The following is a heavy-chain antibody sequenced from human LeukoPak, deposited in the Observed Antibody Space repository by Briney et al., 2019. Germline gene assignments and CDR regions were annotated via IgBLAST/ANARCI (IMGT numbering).Heavy chain of an antibody. CDR1: GFTFSSYG. V-gene: IGHV3-30*02. J-gene: IGHJ3*02. D-gene: IGHD2-2*01. Sequence: PGGSLRLSCAASGFTFSSYGMHWVRQAPGKGLEWVAFIWYDGSNKYYADSVKGRFTISRDNSKITLYLQMTSLRAEDTAVYYCAKDDCSSTSCALYDAFDIWGQGTMVTVSS. CDR2: IWYDGSNK. CDR3: AKDDCSSTSCALYDAFDI.